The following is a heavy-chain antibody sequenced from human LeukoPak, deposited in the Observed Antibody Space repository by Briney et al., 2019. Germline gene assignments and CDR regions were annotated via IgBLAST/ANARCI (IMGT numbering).Heavy chain of an antibody. D-gene: IGHD6-19*01. CDR2: IKSDGSST. J-gene: IGHJ4*02. CDR3: ARDYRDSSGWYPDY. CDR1: GFDFSSNW. V-gene: IGHV3-74*01. Sequence: PGGSLRLSCAASGFDFSSNWMHWVRHAPGQGLVWVSRIKSDGSSTSYADSMKGRFTISRDNAKNTLYLQMNSLRAEDTAVYHCARDYRDSSGWYPDYWGQGTLVTVSS.